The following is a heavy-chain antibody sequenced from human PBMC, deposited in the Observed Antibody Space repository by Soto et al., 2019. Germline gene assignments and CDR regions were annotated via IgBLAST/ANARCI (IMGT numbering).Heavy chain of an antibody. CDR3: ARDEYNNGRNWLNP. J-gene: IGHJ5*02. CDR2: ISTYNGNT. D-gene: IGHD2-8*01. V-gene: IGHV1-18*01. CDR1: GYSFSNSG. Sequence: ASVKVSCKASGYSFSNSGSSWMRQAPGQGLEWMGWISTYNGNTNYAQKFQGRLSMTRDTSTTTAFMELTTLRSDDTAVYYCARDEYNNGRNWLNPWGQGTLVTVSS.